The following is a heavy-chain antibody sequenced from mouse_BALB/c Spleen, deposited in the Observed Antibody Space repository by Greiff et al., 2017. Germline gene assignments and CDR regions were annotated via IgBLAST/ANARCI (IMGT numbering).Heavy chain of an antibody. D-gene: IGHD2-2*01. V-gene: IGHV2-5-1*01. CDR2: IWRGGST. Sequence: VQLQQSGPSLVQPSQSLSITCTVSGFSLTSYGVHWVRQSPGKGLEWLGVIWRGGSTDYNAAFMSRLSITKDNSKSQVFFKMNSLQADDTAIYYCAKKSPEGYGGFAYWGQGTLVTVSA. CDR3: AKKSPEGYGGFAY. J-gene: IGHJ3*01. CDR1: GFSLTSYG.